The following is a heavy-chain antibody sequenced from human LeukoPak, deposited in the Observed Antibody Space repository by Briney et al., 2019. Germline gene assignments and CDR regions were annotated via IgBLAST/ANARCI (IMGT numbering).Heavy chain of an antibody. CDR3: ASTMIAAAGANYYGMDV. Sequence: GGSLRLSCAASGFTFSSYVMSWVRQAPGKGLEWVSAISGSGGSTYYADSVKGRFTISRDNSKNTLYLQMNSLRAEDTAVYYCASTMIAAAGANYYGMDVWGQGTTVTVSS. CDR2: ISGSGGST. CDR1: GFTFSSYV. D-gene: IGHD6-13*01. J-gene: IGHJ6*02. V-gene: IGHV3-23*01.